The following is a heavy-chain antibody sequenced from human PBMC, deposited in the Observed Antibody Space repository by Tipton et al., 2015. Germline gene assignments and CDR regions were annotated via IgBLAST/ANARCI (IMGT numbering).Heavy chain of an antibody. Sequence: TLSLTCTVSGDSISSSSYYWGWIRQPPGKGLEWIGSIYYSGSTYYNPSVKSRVTISVDTSKNQFSLKLSSVTAADTAMYYCARGGGDDYIWGSSRFDSWGQGILVTVSS. V-gene: IGHV4-39*01. CDR1: GDSISSSSYY. D-gene: IGHD3-16*02. J-gene: IGHJ5*01. CDR2: IYYSGST. CDR3: ARGGGDDYIWGSSRFDS.